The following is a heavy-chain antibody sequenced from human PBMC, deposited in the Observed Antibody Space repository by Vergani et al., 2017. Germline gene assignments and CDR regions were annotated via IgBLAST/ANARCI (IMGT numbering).Heavy chain of an antibody. CDR1: GFSLSDYY. V-gene: IGHV3-11*04. CDR2: ISSSGTTI. D-gene: IGHD4-11*01. J-gene: IGHJ3*02. CDR3: ARGDYHVAFEI. Sequence: QGQLVESGGGLVKPGGSLRLSCAASGFSLSDYYMTWIRQASGKGLEWISYISSSGTTIYYADSVKGRFTISRDNAKNLVFLQMDSLRAEDTALYYCARGDYHVAFEIWGRGTMVTISS.